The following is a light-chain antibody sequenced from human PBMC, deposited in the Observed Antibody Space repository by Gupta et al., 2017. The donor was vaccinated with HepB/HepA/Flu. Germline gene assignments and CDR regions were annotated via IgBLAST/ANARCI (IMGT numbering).Light chain of an antibody. Sequence: DIQMTQSPSSLSAFVGDTVTLTCQASQDISDLLNWYQQKLGKAPKLLIYGAPNLETGVPSRFGGGGSGTDFTFTISGLQPEVIATYYCQQYENFPLFGGETKVEIE. J-gene: IGKJ4*01. CDR3: QQYENFPL. V-gene: IGKV1-33*01. CDR1: QDISDL. CDR2: GAP.